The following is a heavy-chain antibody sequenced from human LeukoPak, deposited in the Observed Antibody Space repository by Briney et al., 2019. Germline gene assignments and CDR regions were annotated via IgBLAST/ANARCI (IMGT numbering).Heavy chain of an antibody. Sequence: PGGSLRLSCVASGFTFDDYAMHWVRQAPGKGLEWVSGISWNSGSIGYADSVKGRFTISRDNAKNSLYLQMNSLRAEDTAVYYCARGDKFSGDYWGQGTLVTVSS. V-gene: IGHV3-9*01. CDR1: GFTFDDYA. CDR2: ISWNSGSI. D-gene: IGHD3-16*01. CDR3: ARGDKFSGDY. J-gene: IGHJ4*02.